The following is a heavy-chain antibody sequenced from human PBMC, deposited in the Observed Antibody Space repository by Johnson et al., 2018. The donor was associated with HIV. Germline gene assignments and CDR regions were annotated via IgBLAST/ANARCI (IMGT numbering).Heavy chain of an antibody. CDR1: GFTFSSYG. J-gene: IGHJ3*02. V-gene: IGHV3-33*01. D-gene: IGHD3-22*01. Sequence: VQLVESGGGVVQPGRSLRLSCAASGFTFSSYGMHWVRQAPGKGLEWVAVIWDDGSNKYYADSVTGRFTISRDNAKNSLNLQMNSLRAEDTAVYYCARDSGRTSTGYYDSSGYDRGDAFDIWGQGTMVTVSS. CDR2: IWDDGSNK. CDR3: ARDSGRTSTGYYDSSGYDRGDAFDI.